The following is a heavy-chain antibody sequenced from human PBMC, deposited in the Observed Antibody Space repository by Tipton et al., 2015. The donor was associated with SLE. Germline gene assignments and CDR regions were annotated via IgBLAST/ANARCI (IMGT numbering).Heavy chain of an antibody. CDR2: IDPSDSYT. J-gene: IGHJ3*02. D-gene: IGHD4-23*01. V-gene: IGHV5-10-1*01. CDR1: GYSFTSYW. CDR3: ARTGGYSDAFDI. Sequence: QLVQSGAEVKKPGESLTISCKGSGYSFTSYWISWVRQMPGKGLEWMGRIDPSDSYTNYSPSFQGHVTISVDTSIDTAYLQWTSLKASDTAMYYCARTGGYSDAFDIWGQGTMVTVSS.